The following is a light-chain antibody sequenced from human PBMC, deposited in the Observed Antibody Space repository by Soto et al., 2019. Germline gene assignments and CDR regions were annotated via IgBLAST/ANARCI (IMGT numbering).Light chain of an antibody. CDR3: EQSYSALLFT. V-gene: IGKV1-39*01. J-gene: IGKJ3*01. CDR1: QTIGRY. Sequence: DIQMTQFPSSLSASVWDRVTITCRASQTIGRYLNWYQQKPGKVPKLLIYAASNLQSGVPARFSGSGSWTDFTLTITSLQPEDFATYYCEQSYSALLFTFGPGTKVDI. CDR2: AAS.